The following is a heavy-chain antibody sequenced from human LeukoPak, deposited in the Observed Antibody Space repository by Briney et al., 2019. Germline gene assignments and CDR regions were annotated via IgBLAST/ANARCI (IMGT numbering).Heavy chain of an antibody. CDR2: ISGSGGST. Sequence: GGSLRLSCAASGFTFSSYAMSWVRQAPGKGLEWVSAISGSGGSTYYADSVKGRFTISRDNSKNTLYLQMNSLRAEDTAVYYCARGGVEMATSYYFDYWGQGTLVTVSS. V-gene: IGHV3-23*01. CDR1: GFTFSSYA. D-gene: IGHD5-24*01. CDR3: ARGGVEMATSYYFDY. J-gene: IGHJ4*02.